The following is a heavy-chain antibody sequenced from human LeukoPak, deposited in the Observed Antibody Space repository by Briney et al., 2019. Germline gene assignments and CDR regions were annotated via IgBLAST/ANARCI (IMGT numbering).Heavy chain of an antibody. CDR1: GFTFSSYD. D-gene: IGHD3-22*01. Sequence: GGSLRLSCAASGFTFSSYDMHWVRQATGKGLEWVSAIGAAGDTYYPGSAKGRFTISRENAKNSLYLQMNSLRDGDTAVYYCARGDSSYYYMDVWGKGTTVTVSS. CDR2: IGAAGDT. J-gene: IGHJ6*03. V-gene: IGHV3-13*01. CDR3: ARGDSSYYYMDV.